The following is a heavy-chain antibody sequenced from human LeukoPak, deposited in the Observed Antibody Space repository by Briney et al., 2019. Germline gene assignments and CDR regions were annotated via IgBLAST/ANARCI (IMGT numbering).Heavy chain of an antibody. CDR2: INPNSGGT. CDR3: ARRDGYNFNWFDP. J-gene: IGHJ5*02. V-gene: IGHV1-2*02. Sequence: AASVKVSCKASGYTFTGYYMHWGRQAPGQGLEWMGWINPNSGGTNYAQKFQGRVTMTRDTSISTAYMELSRLRSDDTAVYYCARRDGYNFNWFDPWGQGTLVTVSS. D-gene: IGHD5-24*01. CDR1: GYTFTGYY.